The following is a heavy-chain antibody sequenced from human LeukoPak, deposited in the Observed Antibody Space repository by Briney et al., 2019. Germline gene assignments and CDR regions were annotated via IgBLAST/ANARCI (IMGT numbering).Heavy chain of an antibody. V-gene: IGHV1-18*01. CDR3: ARDRAVRGLRTCLGH. J-gene: IGHJ4*02. Sequence: GASVKVSCKASGYTFTSFGISWVRQAPGQGLEWMGWISVYNGNTNYAQKLQGRVTMTTDTSTSTAYMELRSLRSDDTAVYYCARDRAVRGLRTCLGHWGQGTLVTVSS. D-gene: IGHD3-10*01. CDR1: GYTFTSFG. CDR2: ISVYNGNT.